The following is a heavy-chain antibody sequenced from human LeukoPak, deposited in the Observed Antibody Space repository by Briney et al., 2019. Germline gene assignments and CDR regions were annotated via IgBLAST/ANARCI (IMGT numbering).Heavy chain of an antibody. CDR2: ISEGVGNT. D-gene: IGHD4-17*01. J-gene: IGHJ4*02. V-gene: IGHV3-23*01. CDR1: GFTFTNYA. CDR3: AKREKGTTGRFFDY. Sequence: GGSLRLSCAASGFTFTNYAMTWVRQAPGKGLEWISGISEGVGNTYYADSVKGRFTISRDHSKNTLYLQMNSLRAEDTALYYCAKREKGTTGRFFDYWGQGTLVTVSA.